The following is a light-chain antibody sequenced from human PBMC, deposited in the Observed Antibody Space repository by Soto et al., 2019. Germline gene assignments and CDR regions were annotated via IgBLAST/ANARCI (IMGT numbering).Light chain of an antibody. CDR2: NAS. CDR1: QDISNS. CDR3: QHYDNILALT. Sequence: DIQMTQSPSSLSASVGDRVTITCQASQDISNSLNTYQQKPGKAPKLLIYNASNLETGVPSRFSGGGSGTAFTFTIGILQPEDIATYYCQHYDNILALTFGGGTKVEI. J-gene: IGKJ4*01. V-gene: IGKV1-33*01.